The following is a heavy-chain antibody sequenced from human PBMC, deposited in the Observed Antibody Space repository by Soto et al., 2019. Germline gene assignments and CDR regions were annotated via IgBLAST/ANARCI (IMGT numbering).Heavy chain of an antibody. CDR3: AKGPDYSSQIVVRAFDY. V-gene: IGHV3-23*01. CDR1: GFTFRNYA. CDR2: ISDNGGST. D-gene: IGHD4-4*01. Sequence: EVQLLESGGGLVQPGGSLRLSCAASGFTFRNYAKSWVRQAPGKGLEWVSAISDNGGSTYYADSLNGRFTISRDNSKNTLYLQMNSLRAEDTAVYYCAKGPDYSSQIVVRAFDYWGQGTLVTVSS. J-gene: IGHJ4*02.